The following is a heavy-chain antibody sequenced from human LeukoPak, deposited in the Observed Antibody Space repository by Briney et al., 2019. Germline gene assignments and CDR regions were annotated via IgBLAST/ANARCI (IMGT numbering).Heavy chain of an antibody. V-gene: IGHV1-46*03. J-gene: IGHJ5*02. CDR1: GYTFTSYY. CDR2: INPSGGST. D-gene: IGHD3-10*01. CDR3: SKESEGWFDP. Sequence: ASVKVSCXASGYTFTSYYIHWVRQAPGQGLEWMGIINPSGGSTSYAQKFQGRVTMTRDTSTSTVYMELSSLRSDDTAVYYCSKESEGWFDPWGQGTLVTVSS.